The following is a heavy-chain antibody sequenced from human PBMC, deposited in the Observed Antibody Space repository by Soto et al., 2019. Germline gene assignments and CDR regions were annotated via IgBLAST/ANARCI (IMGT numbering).Heavy chain of an antibody. Sequence: EVQLVESGGGLVQPGGSLRLSCAASGFIFSSYSMNWVRQAPGKGLEWVSYISCSSSNIGYGDSVKGRFTISRDNAKNSLYRQMNSLIEGDTGVDYLAIDFIYAFDIWGQGTMVTVSS. CDR1: GFIFSSYS. CDR2: ISCSSSNI. J-gene: IGHJ3*02. CDR3: AIDFIYAFDI. D-gene: IGHD2-21*01. V-gene: IGHV3-48*02.